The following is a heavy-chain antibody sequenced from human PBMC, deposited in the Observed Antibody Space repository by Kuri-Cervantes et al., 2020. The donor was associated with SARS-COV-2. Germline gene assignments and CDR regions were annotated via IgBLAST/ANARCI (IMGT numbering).Heavy chain of an antibody. CDR1: GGTFSSYA. Sequence: SVKVSCKASGGTFSSYAISWVRQAPGQGLEWMGRIIPILGIANYAQKSQGRVTITADKSTSTAYMELSSLRSEDTAVYYCARGDIAVARGGFDPWGQGTLVTVSS. D-gene: IGHD6-19*01. V-gene: IGHV1-69*04. CDR3: ARGDIAVARGGFDP. J-gene: IGHJ5*02. CDR2: IIPILGIA.